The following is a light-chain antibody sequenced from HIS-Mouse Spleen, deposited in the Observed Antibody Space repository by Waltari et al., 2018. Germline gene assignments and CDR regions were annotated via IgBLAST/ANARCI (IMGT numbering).Light chain of an antibody. CDR3: CSYAGSSTVV. Sequence: QSALTQPASVSGSPGQSITTSCPGTSSDGGSSNLVSWVQQHPGKAPTLMIYEGSNRPSGVSNRFSGSKSGNTASLTISGLQAEDEADYYCCSYAGSSTVVFGGGTKLTVL. J-gene: IGLJ2*01. V-gene: IGLV2-23*01. CDR2: EGS. CDR1: SSDGGSSNL.